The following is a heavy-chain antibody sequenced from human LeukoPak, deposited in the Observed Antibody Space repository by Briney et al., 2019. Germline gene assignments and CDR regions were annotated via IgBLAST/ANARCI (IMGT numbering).Heavy chain of an antibody. V-gene: IGHV3-48*02. J-gene: IGHJ4*02. CDR1: GFTFSSYS. D-gene: IGHD4-17*01. CDR3: ARDDYGGLGLDY. CDR2: ISGSSSTI. Sequence: PGGSLRLSCAASGFTFSSYSMNWVRRAPGKGLEWVSYISGSSSTIYYADSVKGRFTISRDNGKNSLNLQMNSLRDEDTAVYYCARDDYGGLGLDYWGQGTPVTVSS.